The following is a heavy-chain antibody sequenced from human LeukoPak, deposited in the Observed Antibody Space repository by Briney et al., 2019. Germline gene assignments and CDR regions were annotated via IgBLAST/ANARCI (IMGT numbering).Heavy chain of an antibody. D-gene: IGHD3-16*01. CDR3: TSALNLVLGELLGY. V-gene: IGHV3-15*01. CDR2: KTEAEDGTT. Sequence: SGGSLRLSCAASGFIFSEAWMAWVRQAPGKGLEWVGHKTEAEDGTTDYAAPVKGRFTISRDDAKSTLYLQMNSLNTEDTAVYFCTSALNLVLGELLGYWGQGTLVTVSS. CDR1: GFIFSEAW. J-gene: IGHJ4*02.